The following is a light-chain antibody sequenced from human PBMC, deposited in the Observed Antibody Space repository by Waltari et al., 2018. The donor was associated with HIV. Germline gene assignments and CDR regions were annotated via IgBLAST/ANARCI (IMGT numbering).Light chain of an antibody. CDR1: SSK. CDR2: DDD. CDR3: ATWDNRLTTVL. V-gene: IGLV1-51*01. Sequence: QSVLTPPPSVSAAPGQKVTISCSGGSSKLLIFDDDQRPSGIPDRFSGSKSGTSATLGITGLQTGDEADYYCATWDNRLTTVLFGGGTKLTVL. J-gene: IGLJ2*01.